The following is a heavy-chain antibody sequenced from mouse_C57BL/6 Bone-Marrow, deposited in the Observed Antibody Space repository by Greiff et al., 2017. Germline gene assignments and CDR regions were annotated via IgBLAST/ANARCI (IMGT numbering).Heavy chain of an antibody. Sequence: VQLQQSGAELVRPGASVTLSCKASGYTFTDYEMHWVKQTPVHGLEWIGALDPETGGTAYNQKFKGKAILTADKSSSTAYMELRSLTSEDSAVYYCTRGPRFAYWGQGTLVTVSA. J-gene: IGHJ3*01. CDR2: LDPETGGT. V-gene: IGHV1-15*01. CDR1: GYTFTDYE. CDR3: TRGPRFAY.